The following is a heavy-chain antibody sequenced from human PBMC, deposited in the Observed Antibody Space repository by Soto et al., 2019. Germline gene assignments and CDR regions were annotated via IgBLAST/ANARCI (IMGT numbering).Heavy chain of an antibody. CDR3: AGSGYYYYYYGMDV. CDR2: ISGSGGST. CDR1: GFTFSSYA. J-gene: IGHJ6*02. D-gene: IGHD3-22*01. Sequence: GSLRLSCAASGFTFSSYAMSWVRQAPGKGLEWVSAISGSGGSTYYADSVKGRFTISRDNSKNTLYLQMNSLRAEDTAVYYCAGSGYYYYYYGMDVWGQGTTVTVSS. V-gene: IGHV3-23*01.